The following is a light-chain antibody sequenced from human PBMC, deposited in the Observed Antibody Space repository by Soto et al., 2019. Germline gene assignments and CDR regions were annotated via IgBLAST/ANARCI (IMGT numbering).Light chain of an antibody. CDR3: QQYGRAPAT. Sequence: ENVWTQSPATQCLAPGERATLSCLASQSVSNYVAWYQQKPGQAPRLLIYDASNRATGIPARFSGSGSGTDFTLIISSLEPEDFVVYYCQQYGRAPATLGQGTKVDIK. J-gene: IGKJ1*01. CDR2: DAS. CDR1: QSVSNY. V-gene: IGKV3-11*01.